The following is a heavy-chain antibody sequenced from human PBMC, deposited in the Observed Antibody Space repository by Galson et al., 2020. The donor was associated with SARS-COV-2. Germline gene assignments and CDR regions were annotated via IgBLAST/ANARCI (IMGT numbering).Heavy chain of an antibody. Sequence: GESLKISCAASGFTFSSYGMHWVRQAPGKGLEWVAFIRYDGSNKYYADSVKGRFTISRDNSKNTLYLQMNSLRAEDTAVYYCATEDTPGGYYYYGMDVWGQGTTVTVSS. CDR3: ATEDTPGGYYYYGMDV. CDR1: GFTFSSYG. D-gene: IGHD3-10*01. J-gene: IGHJ6*02. CDR2: IRYDGSNK. V-gene: IGHV3-30*02.